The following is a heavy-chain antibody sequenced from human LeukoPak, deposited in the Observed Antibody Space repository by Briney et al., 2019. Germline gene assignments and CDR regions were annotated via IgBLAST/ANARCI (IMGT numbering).Heavy chain of an antibody. CDR2: ISYDGSNK. D-gene: IGHD5-12*01. CDR1: GFTFSSYG. Sequence: PGRSLRLSCAAFGFTFSSYGMHWVRQAPGKGLEWVAVISYDGSNKYYADSVKGRFTISRDNSKNTLYLQMNSLRAEDTAVYYCAKDVGIVATISSTYWGQGTLVTVSS. J-gene: IGHJ4*02. CDR3: AKDVGIVATISSTY. V-gene: IGHV3-30*18.